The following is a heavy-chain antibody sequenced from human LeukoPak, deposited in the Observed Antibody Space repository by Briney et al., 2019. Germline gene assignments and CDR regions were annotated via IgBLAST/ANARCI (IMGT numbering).Heavy chain of an antibody. CDR1: GGSISSYY. D-gene: IGHD4-17*01. V-gene: IGHV4-59*01. J-gene: IGHJ3*02. CDR2: IYYSGST. CDR3: ARPNYGDYGSDAFDI. Sequence: SETLSLTCTVYGGSISSYYLSWIRQPPGKGLEWIGYIYYSGSTNYNPSLKSRVTISVDTSKNQFSLKLSSVTAADTAVYYCARPNYGDYGSDAFDIWGQGTMVTVSS.